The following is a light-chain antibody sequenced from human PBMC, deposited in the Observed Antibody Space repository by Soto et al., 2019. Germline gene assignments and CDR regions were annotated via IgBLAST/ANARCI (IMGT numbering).Light chain of an antibody. Sequence: QSALTQPAAVSGPPGQSLTISCTGTSSDVGRYNYVSWYQQHSGKAPKLVIYEVRNRPSGISNRFSASKSGNTASLTISGLQAEDEADYYCTSYTSNTTWVFGGGTKLTVL. J-gene: IGLJ3*02. CDR3: TSYTSNTTWV. CDR2: EVR. V-gene: IGLV2-14*01. CDR1: SSDVGRYNY.